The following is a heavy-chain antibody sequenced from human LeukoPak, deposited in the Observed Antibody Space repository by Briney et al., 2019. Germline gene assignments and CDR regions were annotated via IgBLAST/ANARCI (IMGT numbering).Heavy chain of an antibody. J-gene: IGHJ4*02. V-gene: IGHV3-23*01. CDR1: GFTFSSYA. Sequence: GGSLRLSCAASGFTFSSYAMSWVRQAPGKGLEWVSAISGSGGSTYYADSVKGRFTISRDNSKNTLYLQMISLRAEDTAVYYCAKGSIEVVVTAPSDYWGQGTLVTVSS. D-gene: IGHD2-15*01. CDR3: AKGSIEVVVTAPSDY. CDR2: ISGSGGST.